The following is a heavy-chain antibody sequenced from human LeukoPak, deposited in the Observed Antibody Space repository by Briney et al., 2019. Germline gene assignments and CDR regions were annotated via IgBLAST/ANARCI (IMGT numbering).Heavy chain of an antibody. D-gene: IGHD5-18*01. Sequence: SETLSLTCTVSGGSISSYYWSWIRQPPGKGLEWIGYIYYSGSTKYNPSLKSRVTISVDTSKNQFSLKLSSVTAADTAVYYCARDKEYSYGRYFDYWGQGVLVTVSS. J-gene: IGHJ4*02. CDR1: GGSISSYY. CDR3: ARDKEYSYGRYFDY. CDR2: IYYSGST. V-gene: IGHV4-59*01.